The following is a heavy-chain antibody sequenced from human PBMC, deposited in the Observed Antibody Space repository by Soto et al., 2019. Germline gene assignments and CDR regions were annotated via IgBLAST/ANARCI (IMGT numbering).Heavy chain of an antibody. CDR2: ISAYNGNT. D-gene: IGHD4-17*01. V-gene: IGHV1-18*04. CDR1: GYTFTSYG. Sequence: GASVKVSCKASGYTFTSYGISWVRQAPGQGLEWMGWISAYNGNTNYAQKLQGRVTMTTDTSTSTAYMELRSLRSDDTAVYYCARGHHSFDYGDYGLDYWGQGTLVTVSS. J-gene: IGHJ4*02. CDR3: ARGHHSFDYGDYGLDY.